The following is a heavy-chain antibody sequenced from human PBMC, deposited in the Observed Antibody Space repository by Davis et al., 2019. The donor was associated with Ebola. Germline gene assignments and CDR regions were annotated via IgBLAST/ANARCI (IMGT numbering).Heavy chain of an antibody. J-gene: IGHJ4*02. CDR3: VRQYSTVWYHYDYFDY. CDR2: AYTACTTRCT. CDR1: GFTVSSTY. V-gene: IGHV3-66*04. D-gene: IGHD6-19*01. Sequence: GESLKISCAASGFTVSSTYMSWVRQAPGKGLEWVATAYTACTTRCTDYADSVKGRFTIARDNSKNTLILQMSSLRAEETAVYYCVRQYSTVWYHYDYFDYWGQGILVTVSS.